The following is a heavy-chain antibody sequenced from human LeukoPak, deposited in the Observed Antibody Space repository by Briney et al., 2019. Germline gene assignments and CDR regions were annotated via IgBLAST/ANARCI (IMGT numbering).Heavy chain of an antibody. Sequence: SETLSLTCTVSGGSISSYYWSWIRQPPGKGLEWIGYIYYSGSTNYNPSLKSRVTISVDTSKNQFSLKLSSVTAADTAVYYCARTAPYYYYMDVWGKGTTVTASS. CDR1: GGSISSYY. D-gene: IGHD5-18*01. J-gene: IGHJ6*03. CDR2: IYYSGST. V-gene: IGHV4-59*01. CDR3: ARTAPYYYYMDV.